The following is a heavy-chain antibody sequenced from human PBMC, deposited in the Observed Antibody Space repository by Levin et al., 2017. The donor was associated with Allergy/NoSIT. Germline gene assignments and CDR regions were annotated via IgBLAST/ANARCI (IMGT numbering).Heavy chain of an antibody. CDR1: GYTFTGYY. D-gene: IGHD1-14*01. J-gene: IGHJ4*02. CDR3: ARPNIRTRKGSAMGYYFDY. CDR2: INPNSGGT. Sequence: ASVKVSCKASGYTFTGYYMHWVRQAPGQGLEWMGWINPNSGGTNYAQKFQGRVTMTRDTSISTAYMELSRLRSDDTAVYYCARPNIRTRKGSAMGYYFDYWGQGTLVTVSS. V-gene: IGHV1-2*02.